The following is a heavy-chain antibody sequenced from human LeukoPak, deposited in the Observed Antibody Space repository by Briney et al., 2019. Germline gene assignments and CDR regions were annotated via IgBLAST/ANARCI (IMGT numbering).Heavy chain of an antibody. J-gene: IGHJ4*02. V-gene: IGHV4-59*01. D-gene: IGHD6-6*01. Sequence: GSLRLSCAASGSTFSSYGMHWVRQAPGKGLEWIGYIYYSGSTKYNPSLKSRVTISVDTSKNQFSLRLNSVTAADTAVYYCARHFAYSSSSYFDYWGQGSLVTVSS. CDR3: ARHFAYSSSSYFDY. CDR2: IYYSGST. CDR1: GSTFSSYG.